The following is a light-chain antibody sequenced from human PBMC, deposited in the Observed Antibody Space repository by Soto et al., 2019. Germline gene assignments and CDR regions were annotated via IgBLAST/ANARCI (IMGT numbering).Light chain of an antibody. Sequence: QSALTQPASVSGSPGQSITISCTGTGSDVGGYNYVSWYQQHPGKAPKVMIYDVSTRPSGISNRFSGSKSGNTASLTISGLQIEDEADYYCSSYTSGSTRVVFGGGTKLTFL. CDR1: GSDVGGYNY. CDR2: DVS. V-gene: IGLV2-14*03. CDR3: SSYTSGSTRVV. J-gene: IGLJ2*01.